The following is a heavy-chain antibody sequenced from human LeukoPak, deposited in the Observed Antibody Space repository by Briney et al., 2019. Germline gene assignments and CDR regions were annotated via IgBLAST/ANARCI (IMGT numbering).Heavy chain of an antibody. CDR1: GGSISTYY. CDR3: ARGHLLRYFDWVYYFDY. CDR2: IYYSGST. V-gene: IGHV4-59*01. D-gene: IGHD3-9*01. Sequence: PSETLSLTCTVSGGSISTYYWSWIRQPPGKGLEWIGYIYYSGSTNYNPSLKSRVTISVDTSKNQFSLKLSSVTAADTAVYYCARGHLLRYFDWVYYFDYWGQGTLVTVSS. J-gene: IGHJ4*02.